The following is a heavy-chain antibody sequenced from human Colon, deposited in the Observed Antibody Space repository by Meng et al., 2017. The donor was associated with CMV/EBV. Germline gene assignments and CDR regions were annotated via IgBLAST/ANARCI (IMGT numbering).Heavy chain of an antibody. D-gene: IGHD3-10*01. J-gene: IGHJ4*02. CDR2: IHQSGIT. Sequence: QVHQQRWGAGLLKPSETLSPTCCVSGGSFSNYYWSWIRQSPGKGLEWSGDIHQSGITNHNPSLKSRVTISIDTSKNQFSLKLSSVTAADTALYYCAGGTYQAWEVLYFWGQGTLVTVSS. CDR3: AGGTYQAWEVLYF. V-gene: IGHV4-34*01. CDR1: GGSFSNYY.